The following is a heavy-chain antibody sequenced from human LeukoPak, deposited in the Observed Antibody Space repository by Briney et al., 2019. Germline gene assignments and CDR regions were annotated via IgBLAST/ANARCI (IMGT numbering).Heavy chain of an antibody. Sequence: ASVKVSCKASGYTFTSYGISWVRQATGQGLEWMGWMNPNSGNTGYAQKFQGRVTMTRNTSISTAYMELSSLRSEDTAVYYCARGPSYYDILTGWYYFDYWGQGTLVTVSS. J-gene: IGHJ4*02. V-gene: IGHV1-8*02. CDR2: MNPNSGNT. CDR3: ARGPSYYDILTGWYYFDY. D-gene: IGHD3-9*01. CDR1: GYTFTSYG.